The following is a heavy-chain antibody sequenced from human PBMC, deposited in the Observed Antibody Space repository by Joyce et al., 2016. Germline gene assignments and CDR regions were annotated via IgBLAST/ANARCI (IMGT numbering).Heavy chain of an antibody. CDR3: AKVAEGSAVYFYYMDV. Sequence: EVQLLESGGGLVQPAGSLRLSCAASGFTFSSYAMSWVRQAPGKGLEWGSGISGSGGSIYDADSVKGRFTFSRDNSKNTLYLQMNSLRAEDTAVYYCAKVAEGSAVYFYYMDVWGKGTTVTVSS. CDR1: GFTFSSYA. D-gene: IGHD6-6*01. V-gene: IGHV3-23*01. J-gene: IGHJ6*03. CDR2: ISGSGGSI.